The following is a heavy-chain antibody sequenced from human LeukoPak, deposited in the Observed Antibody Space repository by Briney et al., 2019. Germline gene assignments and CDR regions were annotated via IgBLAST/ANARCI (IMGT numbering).Heavy chain of an antibody. CDR2: VYSAGTT. Sequence: GGSLRLSCTASGFTVSRNYMSWVRQPPGKGLEWASVVYSAGTTSYADSVKGRFTVSRDNSRNTLDLQMSSLRAEDTAVYYCTVLPEGVWGQGTTVTVSS. J-gene: IGHJ6*02. D-gene: IGHD1-14*01. CDR3: TVLPEGV. V-gene: IGHV3-53*01. CDR1: GFTVSRNY.